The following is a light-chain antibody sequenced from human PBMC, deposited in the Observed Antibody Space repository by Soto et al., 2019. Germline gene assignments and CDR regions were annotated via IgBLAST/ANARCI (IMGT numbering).Light chain of an antibody. Sequence: DIQMTQSPSSLSASVGDRVTITCRANQSITTYLNWYQQKPGKAPKVLIYAESTLQSGVPSRLSGSGSGTDFTLTISSLQPADFATYYCQQSYSTSWTCGQGTKVDIK. CDR3: QQSYSTSWT. V-gene: IGKV1-39*01. CDR2: AES. CDR1: QSITTY. J-gene: IGKJ1*01.